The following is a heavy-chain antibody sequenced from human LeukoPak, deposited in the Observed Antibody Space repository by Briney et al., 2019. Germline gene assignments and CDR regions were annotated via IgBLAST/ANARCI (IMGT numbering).Heavy chain of an antibody. J-gene: IGHJ4*02. Sequence: GGSLTLSCAPSGFTFRSYPMSWVRQATEKGLEWVSAISGSGGSKYYADSVKGRFTISRDNPKNTLYLQMNSLRAEDTAVYYCARESGSVTSEVDFDYWGQGTLVTVSS. CDR1: GFTFRSYP. D-gene: IGHD4-17*01. V-gene: IGHV3-23*01. CDR3: ARESGSVTSEVDFDY. CDR2: ISGSGGSK.